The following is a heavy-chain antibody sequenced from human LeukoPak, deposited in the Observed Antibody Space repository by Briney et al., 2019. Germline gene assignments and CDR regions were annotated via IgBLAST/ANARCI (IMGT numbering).Heavy chain of an antibody. J-gene: IGHJ3*02. CDR3: ARAYYSSGWYSAFDI. CDR1: GGSISSYY. CDR2: IYYSGST. V-gene: IGHV4-59*01. Sequence: SETLSLTCTVSGGSISSYYWSWIRQPPGKGLEWIGYIYYSGSTNYNPSLKSRVTISVDTSKNQFSLKLSSVTAADTAVYYCARAYYSSGWYSAFDIWGQGTMVTVSS. D-gene: IGHD6-19*01.